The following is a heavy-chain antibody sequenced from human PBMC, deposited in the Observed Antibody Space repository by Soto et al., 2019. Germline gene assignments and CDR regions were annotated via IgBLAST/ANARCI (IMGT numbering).Heavy chain of an antibody. CDR1: GYTFTTHA. CDR3: ARAYHYSSTRGLRY. V-gene: IGHV1-3*01. CDR2: SNAGNGNT. J-gene: IGHJ4*02. D-gene: IGHD2-2*01. Sequence: GASVKVSCKAAGYTFTTHAMHWVRQAPGQRLEWMGWSNAGNGNTKYSQKFQGRVTITRDTSASTSYMELSSLRSEDTAVYYCARAYHYSSTRGLRYWGQGTQVTVAS.